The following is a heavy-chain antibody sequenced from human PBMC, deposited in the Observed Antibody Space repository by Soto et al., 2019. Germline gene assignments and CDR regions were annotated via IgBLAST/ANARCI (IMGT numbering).Heavy chain of an antibody. Sequence: EVQLVESGGDLVLPGGSLRLSCAASGFTFSTYWMTWVRQAPGKGLEWVANIKQDGSEKYYADSVKGRFTISRDNAKNSMYLQMNSLRAEDTALYYCARNRYSDYWGQGTLVTVSS. CDR1: GFTFSTYW. J-gene: IGHJ4*02. CDR3: ARNRYSDY. D-gene: IGHD3-16*02. V-gene: IGHV3-7*01. CDR2: IKQDGSEK.